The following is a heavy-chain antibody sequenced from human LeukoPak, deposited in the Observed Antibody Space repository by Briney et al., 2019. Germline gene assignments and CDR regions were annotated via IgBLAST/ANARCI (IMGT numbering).Heavy chain of an antibody. CDR1: GFTFSSYA. V-gene: IGHV3-30-3*01. J-gene: IGHJ4*02. D-gene: IGHD6-19*01. Sequence: PGRSLRLSCAASGFTFSSYAMHWVRQAPGKGLEWVAVISYDGSNKYYADCVKGRFTISRDNSKNTLYLQMNSLRAEDTAVYYCARGRKQWLADYWGQGTLVPVSS. CDR2: ISYDGSNK. CDR3: ARGRKQWLADY.